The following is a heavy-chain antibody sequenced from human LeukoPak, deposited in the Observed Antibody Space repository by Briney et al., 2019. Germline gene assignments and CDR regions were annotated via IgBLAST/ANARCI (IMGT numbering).Heavy chain of an antibody. CDR2: IYYSGST. V-gene: IGHV4-59*01. Sequence: PSETLSLTCNVSACSISSYYWGWIRQPPGKGLEWIGYIYYSGSTNYNPSLKSRVTISVDTSKNQFSLKVTSVTAADTAVYYCARMGPPLRGVRYYYYMDVWGKGTTVTVSS. CDR3: ARMGPPLRGVRYYYYMDV. CDR1: ACSISSYY. J-gene: IGHJ6*03. D-gene: IGHD3-10*01.